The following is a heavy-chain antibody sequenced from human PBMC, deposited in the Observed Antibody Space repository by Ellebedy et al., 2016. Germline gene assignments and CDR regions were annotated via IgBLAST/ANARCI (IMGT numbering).Heavy chain of an antibody. CDR3: ARDSSGWSRDF. CDR2: FTLDGSEG. J-gene: IGHJ4*02. V-gene: IGHV3-7*01. D-gene: IGHD6-19*01. Sequence: GGSLRLSCAASGFDFSAYSMTWVRQPPGKGLEWVATFTLDGSEGFYVDSVKGRFTLSKDNAKRSVFLQMNSLRGEDTAVYYCARDSSGWSRDFWGQGTLVTISS. CDR1: GFDFSAYS.